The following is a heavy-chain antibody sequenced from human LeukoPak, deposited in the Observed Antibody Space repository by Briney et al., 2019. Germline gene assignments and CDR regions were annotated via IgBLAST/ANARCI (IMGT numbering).Heavy chain of an antibody. J-gene: IGHJ5*02. Sequence: GGSLRLSCAASGFTLSSYAMSWVRQAPGKGLEWVSLISGSGGSTYYADSVKGRFTISRDNSKNTLYLQMNSLRAEDTAVYYCAKGGYSSPFDPWGQGTLVTVSS. CDR1: GFTLSSYA. CDR3: AKGGYSSPFDP. D-gene: IGHD6-13*01. V-gene: IGHV3-23*01. CDR2: ISGSGGST.